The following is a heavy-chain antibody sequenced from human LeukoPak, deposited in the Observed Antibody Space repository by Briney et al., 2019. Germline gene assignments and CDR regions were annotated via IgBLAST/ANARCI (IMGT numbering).Heavy chain of an antibody. Sequence: SETLSLTCTVSGGSISSSSYYWSWIRQPPGKGLEWIGYIYYSGSTNYNPSLKSRVTISVDTSKNQFSLKLSSVTAADTAVYYCAARIAAAGRWYYYGMDVWGQGTTVTVSS. D-gene: IGHD6-13*01. V-gene: IGHV4-61*05. CDR3: AARIAAAGRWYYYGMDV. CDR2: IYYSGST. J-gene: IGHJ6*02. CDR1: GGSISSSSYY.